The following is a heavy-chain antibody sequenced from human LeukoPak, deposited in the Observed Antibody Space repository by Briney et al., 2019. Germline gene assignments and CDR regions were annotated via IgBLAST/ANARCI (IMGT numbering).Heavy chain of an antibody. Sequence: GGSLRLSCAASGFTFSTYTMYWVRHPPGKGLEWVSIIGSSGGGIHYADSVKGRFTISRDNSKNALYLQMNSLRVEDTAVYYCAIDPNWGTHSWGQGVLVTVSS. D-gene: IGHD7-27*01. CDR2: IGSSGGGI. CDR1: GFTFSTYT. CDR3: AIDPNWGTHS. V-gene: IGHV3-23*01. J-gene: IGHJ4*02.